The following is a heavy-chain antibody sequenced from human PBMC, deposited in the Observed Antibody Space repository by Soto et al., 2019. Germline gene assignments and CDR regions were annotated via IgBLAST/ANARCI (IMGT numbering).Heavy chain of an antibody. J-gene: IGHJ5*01. Sequence: SQNLSLTCAVSGDSVSSDSVTWNWIRQSPSRGLEWLGRTYYRSKWYSDYALSVKSRVTINADMSKNQVSLQLNSVTPEDSAVYYCVRLIGNSWLDYWGQGTLVTVSS. V-gene: IGHV6-1*01. CDR2: TYYRSKWYS. CDR1: GDSVSSDSVT. CDR3: VRLIGNSWLDY. D-gene: IGHD2-8*01.